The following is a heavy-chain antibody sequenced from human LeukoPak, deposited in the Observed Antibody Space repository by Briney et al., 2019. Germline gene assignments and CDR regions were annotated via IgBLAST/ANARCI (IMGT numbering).Heavy chain of an antibody. D-gene: IGHD3-22*01. CDR2: INPNSGGT. V-gene: IGHV1-2*04. J-gene: IGHJ4*02. Sequence: GASVKVSCKASGYTFTGYYMHWVRQAPGQGLEWMGWINPNSGGTNYAQKFQGWVTMTRDTSISTAYMELSRLRSDDTAVYYCARGSRTYYYDSSGYYLTSGGFDYWGQGTLVTVSS. CDR3: ARGSRTYYYDSSGYYLTSGGFDY. CDR1: GYTFTGYY.